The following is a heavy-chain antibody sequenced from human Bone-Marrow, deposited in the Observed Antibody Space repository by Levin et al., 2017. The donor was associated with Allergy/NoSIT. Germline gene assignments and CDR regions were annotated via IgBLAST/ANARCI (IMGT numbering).Heavy chain of an antibody. CDR2: IIPIFGTA. D-gene: IGHD3-10*01. V-gene: IGHV1-69*06. CDR3: ARDPALAMVQGVTQWGFDY. J-gene: IGHJ4*02. Sequence: SVKVSCKASGGTFSSYAISWVRQAPGQGLEWMGGIIPIFGTANYAQKFQGRVTITADKSTSTAYMELSSLRSEDTAVYYCARDPALAMVQGVTQWGFDYWGQGTLVTVSS. CDR1: GGTFSSYA.